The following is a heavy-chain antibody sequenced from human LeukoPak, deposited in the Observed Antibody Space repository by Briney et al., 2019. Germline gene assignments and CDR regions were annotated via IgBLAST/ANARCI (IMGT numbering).Heavy chain of an antibody. D-gene: IGHD6-19*01. CDR3: ARQRSGSGWYHYFDY. J-gene: IGHJ4*02. CDR2: IYHSGST. V-gene: IGHV4-39*01. CDR1: GGSIISSSYY. Sequence: PSETLSLTCTASGGSIISSSYYWGWIRQPPGKGLEWIGSIYHSGSTYYNPSLKSRVTISIDTSKNQFSLKLSSVVAADTSVYSCARQRSGSGWYHYFDYWGQGTLVTVSS.